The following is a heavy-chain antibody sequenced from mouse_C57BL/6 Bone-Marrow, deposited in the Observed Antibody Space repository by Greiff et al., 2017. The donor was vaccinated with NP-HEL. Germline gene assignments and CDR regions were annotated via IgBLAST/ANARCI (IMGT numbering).Heavy chain of an antibody. CDR1: GYTFTSYG. J-gene: IGHJ1*03. CDR3: ARSGIYDGYYDWYFDV. D-gene: IGHD2-3*01. CDR2: IYIGNGYT. Sequence: EVQLQESGAELVRPGSSVKMSCKTSGYTFTSYGINWVKQRPGQGLEWIGYIYIGNGYTEYNEKFKGKATLTSDTSSSTAYMQLSSLTSEDSAIYFCARSGIYDGYYDWYFDVWGTGTTVTVSS. V-gene: IGHV1-58*01.